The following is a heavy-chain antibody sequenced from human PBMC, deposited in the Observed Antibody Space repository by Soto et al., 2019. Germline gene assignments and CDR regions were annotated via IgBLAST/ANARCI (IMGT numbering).Heavy chain of an antibody. CDR3: ARGIPSQSLGYCSSNGCYIDYFDY. CDR1: GYTFTSYG. CDR2: ISAYNGNT. J-gene: IGHJ4*02. Sequence: ASVKVSCKASGYTFTSYGISWVRQAPGQGLEWMGWISAYNGNTNYAQKLQGRVTMTTDTSTSTAYTELRSLRSDDTAVYYCARGIPSQSLGYCSSNGCYIDYFDYWGQGNLVPVSS. V-gene: IGHV1-18*01. D-gene: IGHD2-2*02.